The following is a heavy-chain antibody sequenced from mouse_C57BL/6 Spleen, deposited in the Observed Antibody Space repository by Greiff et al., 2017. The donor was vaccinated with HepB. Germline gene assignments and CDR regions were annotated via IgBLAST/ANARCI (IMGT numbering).Heavy chain of an antibody. D-gene: IGHD4-1*01. CDR3: ARGLSGTGPWVAY. CDR2: IHPNSGST. Sequence: QVQLQQPGAELVKPGASVKLSCKASGYTFTSYWMHWVKQRPGQGLEWIGMIHPNSGSTNYNEKFKSKATLTVDKSSSTAYMQLSSLTSEDSAVYYCARGLSGTGPWVAYWGQGTLVTVSA. J-gene: IGHJ3*01. CDR1: GYTFTSYW. V-gene: IGHV1-64*01.